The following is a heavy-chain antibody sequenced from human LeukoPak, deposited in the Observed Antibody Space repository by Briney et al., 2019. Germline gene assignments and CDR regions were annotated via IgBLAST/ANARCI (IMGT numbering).Heavy chain of an antibody. CDR1: GYTFSTYS. D-gene: IGHD6-19*01. Sequence: ASVKVSCKASGYTFSTYSMHWVRQAPGQWLEWMGWINVGNGNTQYSQRFQGRVTITRDTHASTAYMELTSLTTEDTAVYYCARGVVDSSGWYRDYFDYWGQGTLVTVSS. CDR3: ARGVVDSSGWYRDYFDY. CDR2: INVGNGNT. V-gene: IGHV1-3*01. J-gene: IGHJ4*02.